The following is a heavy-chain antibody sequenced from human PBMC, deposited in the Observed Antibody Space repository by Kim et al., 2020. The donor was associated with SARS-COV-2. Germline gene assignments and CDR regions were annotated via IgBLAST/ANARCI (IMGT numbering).Heavy chain of an antibody. CDR2: IKADGSEK. V-gene: IGHV3-7*01. D-gene: IGHD2-15*01. CDR1: GFTFSSFW. Sequence: GGSLRLSCTGSGFTFSSFWMTWVRQAPGKGLEWVANIKADGSEKYHVDSVKGRFTISRDNARNSLYLQMNSLRVEDTALYSCARDSRYCGNTDCRGDAFYSGGHGTMVTSLQ. CDR3: ARDSRYCGNTDCRGDAFYS. J-gene: IGHJ3*02.